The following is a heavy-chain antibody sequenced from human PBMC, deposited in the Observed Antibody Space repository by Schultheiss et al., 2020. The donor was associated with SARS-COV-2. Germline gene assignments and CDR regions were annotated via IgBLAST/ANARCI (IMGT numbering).Heavy chain of an antibody. Sequence: SVKVSCKASGGTFSSYTISWVRQAPGQGLEWMGRIIPILGIANYAQKFQGRVTITADKSTSTAYMELSSLRSEDTAVYYCARDNYDFLSGYPYNWFDPWGQGTLVTVSS. J-gene: IGHJ5*02. CDR1: GGTFSSYT. D-gene: IGHD3-3*01. V-gene: IGHV1-69*04. CDR2: IIPILGIA. CDR3: ARDNYDFLSGYPYNWFDP.